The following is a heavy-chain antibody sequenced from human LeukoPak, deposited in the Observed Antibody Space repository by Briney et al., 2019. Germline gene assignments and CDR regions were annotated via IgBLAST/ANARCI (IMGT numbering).Heavy chain of an antibody. CDR3: ARALTVGATSDAFDI. CDR1: GGSFSGYY. J-gene: IGHJ3*02. Sequence: ASETLSLTCAVYGGSFSGYYWSWIRQPPGKGLEWIGEINHSGSTNYNPSLKSRVTISVDTSKNQFSLKLSSVTAADTAVYYCARALTVGATSDAFDIWGQGTMVTVSS. D-gene: IGHD1-26*01. V-gene: IGHV4-34*01. CDR2: INHSGST.